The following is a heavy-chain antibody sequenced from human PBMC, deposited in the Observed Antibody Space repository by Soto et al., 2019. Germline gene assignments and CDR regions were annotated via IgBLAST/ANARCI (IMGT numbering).Heavy chain of an antibody. V-gene: IGHV3-7*01. CDR2: IKQDGSEK. Sequence: EVQLVESGGGLVQPGGSLRLSCAASGFTFSSYWMSWVRQAPGKGLEWVANIKQDGSEKYYVDSVKGRFTISRDNAKNSLYLQMNSLRAKDTPVYYCARVSRDIVVVPAASVGTFEYFQHWGQGTLVTVSS. D-gene: IGHD2-2*01. CDR1: GFTFSSYW. CDR3: ARVSRDIVVVPAASVGTFEYFQH. J-gene: IGHJ1*01.